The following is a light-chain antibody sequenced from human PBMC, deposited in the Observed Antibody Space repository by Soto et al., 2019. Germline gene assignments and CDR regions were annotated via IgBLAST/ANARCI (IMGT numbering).Light chain of an antibody. J-gene: IGLJ2*01. CDR3: QVWDSSSDHLV. V-gene: IGLV3-21*04. Sequence: SYELTQPPSVSVAPGKTASITCGGDNIGSKGVHWDQQRPGQAPVLVIYYDSDRPSGIPERFSGSNFGNTATLTISSVEAGDEADYYCQVWDSSSDHLVFGGGTKVTVL. CDR2: YDS. CDR1: NIGSKG.